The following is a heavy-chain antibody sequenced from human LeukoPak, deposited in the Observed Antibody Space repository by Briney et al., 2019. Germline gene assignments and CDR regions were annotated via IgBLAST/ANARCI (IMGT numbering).Heavy chain of an antibody. V-gene: IGHV4-39*01. CDR3: ARHNRIAVAVGNWFDP. CDR2: IYYSGST. CDR1: GGSISSSSYY. J-gene: IGHJ5*02. D-gene: IGHD6-19*01. Sequence: PSETLSLTCTVSGGSISSSSYYWGWIRQPPGTGLEWIGNIYYSGSTYYNPSLKSRVTISVDTSKKQFSLKLSSVTAADTAVYYCARHNRIAVAVGNWFDPWGQGTLVTVSS.